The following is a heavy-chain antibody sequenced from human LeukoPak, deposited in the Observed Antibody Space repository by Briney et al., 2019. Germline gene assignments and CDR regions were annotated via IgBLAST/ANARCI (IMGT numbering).Heavy chain of an antibody. J-gene: IGHJ1*01. D-gene: IGHD2-21*01. Sequence: GGSLRLSCAASGFTVGTNSMSWVRQSPGKGLEWVSVIYSGGSTYYADSVNGRFTISRDNSRNTLLLQMNSLRAEDTALYYCASAREYCGSAQCYEYFQHWGQGTLVTVSS. CDR1: GFTVGTNS. CDR3: ASAREYCGSAQCYEYFQH. CDR2: IYSGGST. V-gene: IGHV3-53*01.